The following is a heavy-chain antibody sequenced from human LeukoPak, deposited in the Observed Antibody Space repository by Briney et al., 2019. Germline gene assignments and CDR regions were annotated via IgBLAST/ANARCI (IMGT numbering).Heavy chain of an antibody. J-gene: IGHJ4*02. D-gene: IGHD2-15*01. CDR2: TYYRSKWYN. Sequence: SQTLSLTCSISGDSVSSKSAAWNWIRQSPSRGLEWLGRTYYRSKWYNDYAVSVKSRISINPETSKNQFSLQLNSATPEDTGVYYCARLVGGSSDYWGQGTLVTVSS. CDR1: GDSVSSKSAA. CDR3: ARLVGGSSDY. V-gene: IGHV6-1*01.